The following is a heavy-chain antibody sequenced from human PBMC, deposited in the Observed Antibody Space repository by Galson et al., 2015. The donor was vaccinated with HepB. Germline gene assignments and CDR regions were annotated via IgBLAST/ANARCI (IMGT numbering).Heavy chain of an antibody. CDR2: INHSGST. V-gene: IGHV4-34*01. D-gene: IGHD3-22*01. J-gene: IGHJ4*02. CDR1: GGSFSGYY. CDR3: ARLPLYDSSIG. Sequence: SETLSLTCAVYGGSFSGYYWSWIRQPPGKGLEWIGEINHSGSTNYNPSLKSRVTISVDTSKNQFSLKLSSVTAADTAVYYCARLPLYDSSIGWGQGTLVTAPS.